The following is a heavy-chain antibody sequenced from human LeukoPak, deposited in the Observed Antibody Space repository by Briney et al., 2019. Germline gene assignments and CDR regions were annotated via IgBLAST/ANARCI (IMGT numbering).Heavy chain of an antibody. CDR3: AKDMGFGVVITNAFDI. D-gene: IGHD3-3*01. CDR1: GFTFYDYA. V-gene: IGHV3-43*02. Sequence: PGGSLRLSCAASGFTFYDYAMHWVRQAPGKGLEWVSLISGDGGSTYYADSVKGRFTTSRDNSKNSLYLQMNSLRTEDTALYYCAKDMGFGVVITNAFDIWGQGTMVTVSS. J-gene: IGHJ3*02. CDR2: ISGDGGST.